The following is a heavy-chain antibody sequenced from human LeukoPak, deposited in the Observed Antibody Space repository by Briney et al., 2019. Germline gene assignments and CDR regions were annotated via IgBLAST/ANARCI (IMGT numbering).Heavy chain of an antibody. J-gene: IGHJ4*02. CDR1: GYTFSSHD. D-gene: IGHD2-2*01. CDR2: MNLNSGDT. V-gene: IGHV1-8*01. Sequence: GASVKVSCKASGYTFSSHDIYWVRRAPGQGLEWMGWMNLNSGDTYYAQNFQGRFSITSDTSKSTTYMDLASLAPDDTAVYYCARVPVPAPRRGLYFDYWGQGTLITVSS. CDR3: ARVPVPAPRRGLYFDY.